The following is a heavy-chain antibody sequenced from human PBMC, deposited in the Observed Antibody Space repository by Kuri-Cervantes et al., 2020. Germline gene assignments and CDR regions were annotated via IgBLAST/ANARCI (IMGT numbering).Heavy chain of an antibody. CDR1: GYSFTSYW. Sequence: GESLKISCKGSGYSFTSYWIGWVRQMPGKGLEWMGIIYPGDSDTRYSPSSQGQVTISADKSISTAYLQWSSLKASDTAMYYCARGTMVTVVPFDYWGQGTLVTVSS. D-gene: IGHD5-18*01. CDR2: IYPGDSDT. V-gene: IGHV5-51*01. CDR3: ARGTMVTVVPFDY. J-gene: IGHJ4*02.